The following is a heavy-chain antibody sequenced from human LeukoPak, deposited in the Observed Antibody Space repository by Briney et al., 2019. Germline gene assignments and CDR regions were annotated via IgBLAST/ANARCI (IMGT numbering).Heavy chain of an antibody. CDR3: ARDRTTGTTCLDY. V-gene: IGHV3-33*01. CDR2: IWYDGTNK. D-gene: IGHD1-1*01. Sequence: PGRSLTLSCAASGFTFSSHGMHWVRQAPGKGLEWVAVIWYDGTNKYYADSVRGRFTISRDNSSNTLYLQMNSLRAEDTAVYYCARDRTTGTTCLDYWGQGTLVTVSS. J-gene: IGHJ4*02. CDR1: GFTFSSHG.